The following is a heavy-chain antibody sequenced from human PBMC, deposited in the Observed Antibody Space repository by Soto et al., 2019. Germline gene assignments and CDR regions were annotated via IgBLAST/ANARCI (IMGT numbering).Heavy chain of an antibody. J-gene: IGHJ6*02. Sequence: SETVSLSCAVSGYSISSGYYWRWLRHSPGGWLGWSGVISSGGSTYYNPLHKCRVIILVDTSKNQFPLKLSSVTAADKAVYYCARLAPIAAADGMDVRGQRPTVTVSS. D-gene: IGHD6-13*01. V-gene: IGHV4-38-2*01. CDR3: ARLAPIAAADGMDV. CDR2: ISSGGST. CDR1: GYSISSGYY.